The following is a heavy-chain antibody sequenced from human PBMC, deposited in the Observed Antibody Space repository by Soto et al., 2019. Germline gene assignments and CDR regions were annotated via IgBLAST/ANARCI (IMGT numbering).Heavy chain of an antibody. CDR1: GFTFSTHS. V-gene: IGHV3-48*01. D-gene: IGHD2-2*01. J-gene: IGHJ4*02. CDR2: ITSSDVT. Sequence: EVQLVESGGGLVQPGGSLRLSCAASGFTFSTHSMNWVRQAPGKGLEWISYITSSDVTMYADSVKGRFTISRDNAKNSLYLQMSGLRGEDTAVYFCVGEVGFQLIYWGQGALVTVSS. CDR3: VGEVGFQLIY.